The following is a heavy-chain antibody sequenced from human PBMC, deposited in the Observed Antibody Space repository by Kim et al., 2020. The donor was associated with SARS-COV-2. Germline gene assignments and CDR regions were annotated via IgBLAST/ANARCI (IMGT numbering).Heavy chain of an antibody. D-gene: IGHD3-10*01. CDR2: ISYDGSNK. V-gene: IGHV3-30*04. CDR1: GFTFSSYA. J-gene: IGHJ5*02. Sequence: GALRLSCAASGFTFSSYAMHWVRQAPGKGLEWVAVISYDGSNKYYADSVKGRFTISRDNSKNTLYLQMNSLRAEDTAVYYCAREVGFGELFENTALDPWGQGTLVTVSS. CDR3: AREVGFGELFENTALDP.